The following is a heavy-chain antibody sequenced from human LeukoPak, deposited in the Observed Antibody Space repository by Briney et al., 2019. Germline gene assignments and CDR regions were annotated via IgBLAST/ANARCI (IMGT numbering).Heavy chain of an antibody. Sequence: GGSLRLSCAASGFSLSSFTMNWVRQAPGKGLEWVALVSNDGENTYYADSVMGRFTISRDNSKNTLYLQMDSLRTEDTAIYYCASLIGKDFSLFDYWGQGTLVTVSS. D-gene: IGHD3-10*01. V-gene: IGHV3-30*04. CDR1: GFSLSSFT. J-gene: IGHJ4*02. CDR3: ASLIGKDFSLFDY. CDR2: VSNDGENT.